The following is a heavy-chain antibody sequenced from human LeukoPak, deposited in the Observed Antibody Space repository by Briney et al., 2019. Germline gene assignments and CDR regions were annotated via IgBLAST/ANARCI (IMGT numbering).Heavy chain of an antibody. Sequence: GSLVKVSCKASGGTFSSYAISWVRQAPGQGLEWMGGIIPIFGTANYAQKFQGRVTITADESTSTACMELSRLRSEGTAVYYCARGDYDSSGYYLLTVYFWGQGTLVTVSS. D-gene: IGHD3-22*01. CDR3: ARGDYDSSGYYLLTVYF. J-gene: IGHJ4*02. CDR1: GGTFSSYA. CDR2: IIPIFGTA. V-gene: IGHV1-69*01.